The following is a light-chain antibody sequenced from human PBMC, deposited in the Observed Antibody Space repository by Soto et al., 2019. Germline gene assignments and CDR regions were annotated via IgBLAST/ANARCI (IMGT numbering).Light chain of an antibody. CDR2: AAS. CDR3: QQTYSARWT. CDR1: QTITTY. Sequence: DIQMTQSPSSLSASVGDRVTISCRASQTITTYLNWYQQKPGKAPKLLIYAASSLHSGVTSRFSGSGSGTDFNLTISSLQPEDFAAYYCQQTYSARWTVGQGTKLEIK. V-gene: IGKV1-39*01. J-gene: IGKJ1*01.